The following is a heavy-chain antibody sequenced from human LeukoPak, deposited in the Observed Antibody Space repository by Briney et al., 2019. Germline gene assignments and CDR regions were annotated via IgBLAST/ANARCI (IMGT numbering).Heavy chain of an antibody. CDR1: GFTFDDYA. D-gene: IGHD3-10*01. J-gene: IGHJ4*02. CDR3: AKGKRYYYGSGSWLN. CDR2: ISWNSGSI. Sequence: GRSLRLSCAASGFTFDDYAMHWVRQAPGKGLEWVSGISWNSGSIGYADSVKGRFTISRDNAKNSLYLQMNSLRAEDTALYYCAKGKRYYYGSGSWLNWGQGTLVTVSS. V-gene: IGHV3-9*01.